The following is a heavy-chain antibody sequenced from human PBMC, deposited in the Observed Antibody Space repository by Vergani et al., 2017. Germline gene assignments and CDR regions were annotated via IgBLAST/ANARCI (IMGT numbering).Heavy chain of an antibody. D-gene: IGHD3-9*01. Sequence: EVQLLESGGGLVQPGGSLRLSCAASGFTFSNYAINWVRQAPGKGLEWVSAISGSGGTTYFAASVKGRFTMSRDNSKNTVYLQMNSLRADDTAVYYCTTPTKWELRYYFDYWGQGTLVTVSS. CDR1: GFTFSNYA. V-gene: IGHV3-23*01. CDR2: ISGSGGTT. CDR3: TTPTKWELRYYFDY. J-gene: IGHJ4*02.